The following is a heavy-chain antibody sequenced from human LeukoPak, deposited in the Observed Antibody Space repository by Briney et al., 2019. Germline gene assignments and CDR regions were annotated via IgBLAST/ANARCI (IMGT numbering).Heavy chain of an antibody. D-gene: IGHD5-12*01. V-gene: IGHV1-69*06. Sequence: SVKVSCKASGGTFSSYAISWVRQAPGQGLEWMGGIIPIFGTANYAQKFQGRVTITADKSTSTAYMELSSLRSEDTAVYYCARDSRRATIPPWAFDIWGQGTMVTVSS. CDR2: IIPIFGTA. CDR3: ARDSRRATIPPWAFDI. CDR1: GGTFSSYA. J-gene: IGHJ3*02.